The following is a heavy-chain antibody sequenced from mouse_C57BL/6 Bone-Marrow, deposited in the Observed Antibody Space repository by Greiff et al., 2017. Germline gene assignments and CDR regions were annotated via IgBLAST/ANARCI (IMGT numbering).Heavy chain of an antibody. D-gene: IGHD1-1*01. CDR3: VMGEYYYGSSDYAKDY. CDR1: GYTFTSYW. J-gene: IGHJ4*01. CDR2: LDPNGGCT. V-gene: IGHV1-72*01. Sequence: QVQLQQPGAELVKPGASVKLSCKASGYTFTSYWMHWVKQRPGRGLEWIGRLDPNGGCTKYNEKFKSKATLTVAKPSSPAYLQLSHLTSEDSAVYYGVMGEYYYGSSDYAKDYWGQGTSVTVSS.